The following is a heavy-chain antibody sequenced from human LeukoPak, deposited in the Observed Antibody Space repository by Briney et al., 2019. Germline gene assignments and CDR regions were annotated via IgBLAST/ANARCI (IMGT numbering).Heavy chain of an antibody. CDR3: ARDRDEYSGFHDY. J-gene: IGHJ4*02. V-gene: IGHV1-18*01. CDR2: IRPHNGNA. Sequence: GASVKVSCQPFGYTFTRYIISWVRHAPGQGLEWIGRIRPHNGNADYAQILQGRVTMTTDTSTTTAYLELRSLRSDDTAVYYCARDRDEYSGFHDYWGQGTLVTVSS. D-gene: IGHD5-12*01. CDR1: GYTFTRYI.